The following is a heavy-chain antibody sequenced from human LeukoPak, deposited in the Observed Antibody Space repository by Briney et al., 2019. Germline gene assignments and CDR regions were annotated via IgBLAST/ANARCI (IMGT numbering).Heavy chain of an antibody. CDR3: ATIPSSGMSYYYYYAMDV. J-gene: IGHJ6*02. Sequence: GGSLRLSCAASGFTFSSYWMHWVRQAPGEGLEWVSVISGSGGSTYYADSVKGRFTISRDNSKNTLYLQMNSLRAEDTAMYYCATIPSSGMSYYYYYAMDVWGQGTTVTVSS. D-gene: IGHD3-3*01. CDR1: GFTFSSYW. CDR2: ISGSGGST. V-gene: IGHV3-23*01.